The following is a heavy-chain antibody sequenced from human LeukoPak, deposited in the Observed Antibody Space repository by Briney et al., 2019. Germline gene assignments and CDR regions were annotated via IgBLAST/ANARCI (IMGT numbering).Heavy chain of an antibody. J-gene: IGHJ4*02. CDR2: IKQDGSEI. CDR3: ARRYFDS. V-gene: IGHV3-7*01. CDR1: GFTFSSYA. Sequence: GGSLRLSCAASGFTFSSYAMSWVRQAPGKGLEWVANIKQDGSEIYYVASVKGRFTISRDNTKNSLYLQMNSLRAEDTAVYYCARRYFDSWGQGTLVTVSS.